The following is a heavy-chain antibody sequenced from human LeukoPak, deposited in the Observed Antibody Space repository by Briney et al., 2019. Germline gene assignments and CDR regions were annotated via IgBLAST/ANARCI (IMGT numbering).Heavy chain of an antibody. CDR3: ARGPLAVDDY. V-gene: IGHV1-8*02. J-gene: IGHJ4*02. D-gene: IGHD6-19*01. Sequence: ASVKVSCKASGYTFTSYGISWVRQATGQGLEWMGWMNPNSGNTGYAQKFQGRVTMTRNTSISTAYMELSSLKSEDTAVYYCARGPLAVDDYWGQGALVTVSS. CDR1: GYTFTSYG. CDR2: MNPNSGNT.